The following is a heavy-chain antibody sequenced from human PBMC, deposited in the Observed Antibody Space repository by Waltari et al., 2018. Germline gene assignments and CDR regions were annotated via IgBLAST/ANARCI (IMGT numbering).Heavy chain of an antibody. V-gene: IGHV1-2*06. Sequence: QVQLVQSGAEVKKPGASVKVSCKASGYTFTGYYMHWVRQAPGQGLEWMERINPNGGGTNDEQKLQGRVTMTRETSISTAYMELSRLRSDDTAVYYCASRQTNWEYWYFDLWGRGTLVTVSS. CDR1: GYTFTGYY. CDR2: INPNGGGT. D-gene: IGHD7-27*01. CDR3: ASRQTNWEYWYFDL. J-gene: IGHJ2*01.